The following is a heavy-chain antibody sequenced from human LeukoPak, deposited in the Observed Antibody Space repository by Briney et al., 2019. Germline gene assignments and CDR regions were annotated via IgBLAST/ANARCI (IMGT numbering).Heavy chain of an antibody. D-gene: IGHD3-22*01. CDR3: ARASGYYYDSSGYYLIV. J-gene: IGHJ4*02. Sequence: SVKVSCKASGYTFTSYAMHWVRQAPGQGLEWMGGIIPIFGTANYAQKFQGRVTITADESTSTAYMELSSLRSEDTAVYYCARASGYYYDSSGYYLIVWGQGTLVTVSS. CDR2: IIPIFGTA. V-gene: IGHV1-69*13. CDR1: GYTFTSYA.